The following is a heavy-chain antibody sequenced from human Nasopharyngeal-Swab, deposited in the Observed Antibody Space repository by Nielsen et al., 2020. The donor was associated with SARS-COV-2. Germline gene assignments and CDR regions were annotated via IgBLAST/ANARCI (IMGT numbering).Heavy chain of an antibody. V-gene: IGHV3-33*08. Sequence: GESLKISCVASGFTLSSYGIHWVRQAPGKGLEGVAVIWYDGSNKYYADSVKGRFTISRDNSKNTLYLQMNSLRAEDTAVYYCARAGWGYSSSWYIYYYYGMDVWGQGTTVTVSS. CDR2: IWYDGSNK. D-gene: IGHD6-13*01. CDR1: GFTLSSYG. CDR3: ARAGWGYSSSWYIYYYYGMDV. J-gene: IGHJ6*02.